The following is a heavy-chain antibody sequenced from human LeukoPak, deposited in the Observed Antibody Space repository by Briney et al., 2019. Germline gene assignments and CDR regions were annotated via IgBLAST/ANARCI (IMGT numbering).Heavy chain of an antibody. CDR2: ISGSGGST. D-gene: IGHD3-10*01. Sequence: PGGSLRLSCAASGFTFSSYAMSWVRPAPGKGLEWVSAISGSGGSTYYADSVKGRFTISRDNSKNTLYLQMNSLRAEDTAVYYCAKSAWFGELRALDYWGQGTLVTVSS. CDR1: GFTFSSYA. CDR3: AKSAWFGELRALDY. V-gene: IGHV3-23*01. J-gene: IGHJ4*02.